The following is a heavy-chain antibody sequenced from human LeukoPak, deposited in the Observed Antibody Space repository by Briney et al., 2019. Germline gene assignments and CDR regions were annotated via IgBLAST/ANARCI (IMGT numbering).Heavy chain of an antibody. CDR3: ARASHWNQLHYFDY. J-gene: IGHJ4*02. CDR2: IYYSGST. V-gene: IGHV4-59*12. D-gene: IGHD1-1*01. Sequence: SETLSLTCTVSGGSISSYYWSWIRQPPGKGLEWIGYIYYSGSTNYNPSLKSRVTISVDTSKNQFSLKLSSVTAADTAVYYCARASHWNQLHYFDYWGQGTLVTVSS. CDR1: GGSISSYY.